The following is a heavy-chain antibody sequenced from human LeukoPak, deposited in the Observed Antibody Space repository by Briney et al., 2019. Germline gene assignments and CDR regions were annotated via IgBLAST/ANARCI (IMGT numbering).Heavy chain of an antibody. CDR1: GYTLTELS. CDR2: FDPEDGET. CDR3: ATDRAYYDILTGYSRSYDFDY. D-gene: IGHD3-9*01. Sequence: ASVKVSCKVSGYTLTELSMHWVRQAPGKGLEWMGGFDPEDGETIYAQEFQGRVTMTEDTSTDTAYMELSSLRSEDTAVYYCATDRAYYDILTGYSRSYDFDYWGQGTLVTVSS. J-gene: IGHJ4*02. V-gene: IGHV1-24*01.